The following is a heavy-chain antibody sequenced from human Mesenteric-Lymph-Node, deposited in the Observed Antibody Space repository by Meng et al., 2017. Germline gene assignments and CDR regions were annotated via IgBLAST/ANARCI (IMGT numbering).Heavy chain of an antibody. Sequence: QVQPEGSGPGLVKPSQTLSLTCTVSGGSISISTWWSWVRQPPGKGLEWIGEIYHSGGTNYNPSLRGRVTISLDKSKNQFSLTLRSVTAADTAVYYCARDPYATGWAGWGQGTLVTVSS. CDR2: IYHSGGT. D-gene: IGHD6-19*01. CDR3: ARDPYATGWAG. CDR1: GGSISISTW. V-gene: IGHV4-4*02. J-gene: IGHJ4*02.